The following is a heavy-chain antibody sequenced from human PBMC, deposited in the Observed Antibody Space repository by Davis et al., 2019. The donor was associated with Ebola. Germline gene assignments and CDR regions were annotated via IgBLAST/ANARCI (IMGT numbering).Heavy chain of an antibody. D-gene: IGHD1-26*01. CDR3: ARHSGSYLTYYFDY. CDR2: IYYSGST. Sequence: SETLSLTCTVSGGSISSYYWSWIRQPPGKGLEWIGYIYYSGSTNYNPSFKSRVTISVDTSKNQFSLKLSSVTAADTAVYYCARHSGSYLTYYFDYWGQGTLVTVSS. CDR1: GGSISSYY. J-gene: IGHJ4*02. V-gene: IGHV4-59*08.